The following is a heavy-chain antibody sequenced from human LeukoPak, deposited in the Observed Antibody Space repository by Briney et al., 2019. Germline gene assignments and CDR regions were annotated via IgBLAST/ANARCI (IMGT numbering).Heavy chain of an antibody. V-gene: IGHV3-11*04. J-gene: IGHJ4*02. D-gene: IGHD4-17*01. CDR1: GFTFSDYY. CDR2: ISSSGSTI. Sequence: PGGSLRLSCAASGFTFSDYYMSWIRQAPGKGLECVSYISSSGSTIYYADSVKGRFTISRDNAKNSLYLQMNSLRAEDTAVYYCARDQGATVTTLFDYWGQGTLVTVSS. CDR3: ARDQGATVTTLFDY.